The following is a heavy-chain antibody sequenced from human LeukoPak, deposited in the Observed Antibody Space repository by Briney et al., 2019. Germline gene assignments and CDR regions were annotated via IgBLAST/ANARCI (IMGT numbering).Heavy chain of an antibody. D-gene: IGHD5-12*01. J-gene: IGHJ4*02. CDR2: IYTSGST. V-gene: IGHV4-4*07. Sequence: SETLSLTCTVSGGSISSYYLSWTRQPAGKGLEWIGRIYTSGSTNYNPSLKSRVTMSVDTSKNQFSLKLSSVTAADTAVYYCARDRERGYDFDYWGQGTLVTVSS. CDR1: GGSISSYY. CDR3: ARDRERGYDFDY.